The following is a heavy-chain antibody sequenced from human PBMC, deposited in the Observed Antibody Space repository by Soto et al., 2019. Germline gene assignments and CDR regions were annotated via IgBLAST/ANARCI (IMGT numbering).Heavy chain of an antibody. CDR2: ISGSGGST. CDR3: AKDSSSWYISGLIPAHQDV. CDR1: GFTFSSYA. V-gene: IGHV3-23*01. Sequence: EVQLLESGGGLVQPGGSLRLSCAASGFTFSSYAMSWVRQAPGKGLEWVSAISGSGGSTYYADSVKGRFTLARDNSMNMLYLQMNSLRAEDTAVYYCAKDSSSWYISGLIPAHQDVWGKGTTVTVSS. J-gene: IGHJ6*04. D-gene: IGHD6-13*01.